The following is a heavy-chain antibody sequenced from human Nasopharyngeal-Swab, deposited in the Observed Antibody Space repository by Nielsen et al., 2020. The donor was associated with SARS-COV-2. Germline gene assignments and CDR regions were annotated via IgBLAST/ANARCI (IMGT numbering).Heavy chain of an antibody. J-gene: IGHJ4*02. CDR2: ISYDGSNK. Sequence: GGSLRLSCAASGFTFSSYATHWVRQAPGKGLEWVAVISYDGSNKYYADSVKGRFTISRDNSKNTLYLQMNSLRAEDTAVYYCASGSPINVVPAARHPRQFDYWGQGTLVTVSS. CDR3: ASGSPINVVPAARHPRQFDY. CDR1: GFTFSSYA. V-gene: IGHV3-30-3*01. D-gene: IGHD2-2*01.